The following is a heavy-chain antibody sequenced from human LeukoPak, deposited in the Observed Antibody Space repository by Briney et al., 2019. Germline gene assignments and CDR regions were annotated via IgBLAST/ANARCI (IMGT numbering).Heavy chain of an antibody. J-gene: IGHJ4*02. Sequence: GRSLRLSCAGSGFTFSSYGMHWVRQAPGKGLGWVAVIWYDGSNKYYADSVKGRFTISRDNSKNTLYLQMNSLRAEDTAVYYCAKTVCSSTSCTVDYWGQGTLVTVSS. CDR1: GFTFSSYG. CDR2: IWYDGSNK. V-gene: IGHV3-33*06. CDR3: AKTVCSSTSCTVDY. D-gene: IGHD2-2*01.